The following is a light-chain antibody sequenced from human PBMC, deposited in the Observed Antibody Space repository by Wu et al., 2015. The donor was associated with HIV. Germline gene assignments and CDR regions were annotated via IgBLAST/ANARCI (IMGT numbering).Light chain of an antibody. CDR3: QQYNNWPSLT. CDR1: QSVSSN. CDR2: GAS. Sequence: EIVMTQSPATLSVSPGERATLSCRASQSVSSNLAWYQQKPGQAPRLLIYGASTRATGIPARFSGSGSGTEFTLTISSMQSEDFAVYYCQQYNNWPSLTFGGGTKGGDQT. V-gene: IGKV3-15*01. J-gene: IGKJ4*01.